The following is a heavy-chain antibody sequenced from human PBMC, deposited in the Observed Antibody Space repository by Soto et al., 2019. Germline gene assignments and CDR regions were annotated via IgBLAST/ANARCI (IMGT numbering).Heavy chain of an antibody. Sequence: VRSLRLCYGAAGNSFSHAWSSWVRQAPGKGLEWLGRIKNQGDGGALDYAAPVKGRFTISRDDAKNTVYLQMNSLTTEDTAVYYCTTDPREWGQGTQVTVSS. CDR1: GNSFSHAW. V-gene: IGHV3-15*01. CDR3: TTDPRE. CDR2: IKNQGDGGAL. J-gene: IGHJ4*02.